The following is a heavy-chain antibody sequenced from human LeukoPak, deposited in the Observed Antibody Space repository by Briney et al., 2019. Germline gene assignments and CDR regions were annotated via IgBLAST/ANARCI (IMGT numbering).Heavy chain of an antibody. CDR1: GFTFSSYG. V-gene: IGHV3-23*01. D-gene: IGHD6-6*01. CDR2: ISGSGGST. CDR3: ARVGSSSL. Sequence: PGGSLRLSCAASGFTFSSYGMTWVRQAPGKGLEWVSSISGSGGSTYYADSVKGRFTISRDNSKNTLYLQMNSLRAEDTAVYYCARVGSSSLWGKGTTVTVSS. J-gene: IGHJ6*04.